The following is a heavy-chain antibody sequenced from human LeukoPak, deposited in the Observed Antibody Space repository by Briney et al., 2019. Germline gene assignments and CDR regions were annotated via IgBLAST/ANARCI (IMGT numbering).Heavy chain of an antibody. V-gene: IGHV3-21*06. Sequence: GGSLRLSCAASGFSLSSYSMNWVRQAPGKGLEWVSSITIRSNFIYYADSVRGRFTISRDNAKSSLFLQMNNLRAEDTAVYYCARDLESIAAAYFDYWGQGTLVTVSS. CDR2: ITIRSNFI. CDR3: ARDLESIAAAYFDY. J-gene: IGHJ4*02. CDR1: GFSLSSYS. D-gene: IGHD6-13*01.